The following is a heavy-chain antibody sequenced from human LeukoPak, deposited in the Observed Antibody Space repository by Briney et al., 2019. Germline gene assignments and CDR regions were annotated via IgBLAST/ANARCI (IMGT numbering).Heavy chain of an antibody. CDR1: GYSFTNYW. V-gene: IGHV5-51*01. J-gene: IGHJ4*02. Sequence: GESLNISCKASGYSFTNYWIGWVRQMPGKGLEWMAIIYPGDSGTRYSPSFQGQVTISADKSISTVYLKWTSLKASDTAMYYCAKYYYDRSVGPFDYWGQGTLVTVSS. D-gene: IGHD3-22*01. CDR3: AKYYYDRSVGPFDY. CDR2: IYPGDSGT.